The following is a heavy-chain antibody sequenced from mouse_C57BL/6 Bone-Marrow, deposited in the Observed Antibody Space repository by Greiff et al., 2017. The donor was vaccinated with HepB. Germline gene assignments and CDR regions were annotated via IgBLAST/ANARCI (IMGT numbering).Heavy chain of an antibody. V-gene: IGHV14-4*01. J-gene: IGHJ2*01. CDR3: TRVIYYGNLSGG. CDR1: GFNIKDDY. Sequence: VQLKESGAELVRPGASVKLSCTASGFNIKDDYMHWVKQRPEQGLEWIGWIDPENGDTEYASKFQGKATITADTSSNTAYLQLSSLTSEDTAVYYCTRVIYYGNLSGGWGQGTTLTVSS. CDR2: IDPENGDT. D-gene: IGHD2-1*01.